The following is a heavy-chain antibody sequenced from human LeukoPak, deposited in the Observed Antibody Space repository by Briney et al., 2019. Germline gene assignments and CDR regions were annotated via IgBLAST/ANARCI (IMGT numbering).Heavy chain of an antibody. J-gene: IGHJ6*03. V-gene: IGHV1-18*01. Sequence: ASVKVSCKASGYTFTSYGISWVRQAPGQGLEWMGWISAYNGNTNYAQKLQGRVTMTTDTSTSTAYMELRSLRSDDTAVYYCASSGWFSYYYYYMDVWGKGTTVTVSS. D-gene: IGHD6-19*01. CDR1: GYTFTSYG. CDR2: ISAYNGNT. CDR3: ASSGWFSYYYYYMDV.